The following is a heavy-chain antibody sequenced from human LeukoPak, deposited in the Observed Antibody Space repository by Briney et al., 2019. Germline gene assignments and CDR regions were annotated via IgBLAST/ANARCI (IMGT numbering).Heavy chain of an antibody. CDR2: IYYSGST. J-gene: IGHJ4*02. V-gene: IGHV4-59*01. D-gene: IGHD3-22*01. CDR3: ARVRSSSGYYIFDY. CDR1: GGSISSYY. Sequence: PSETLSLTCTVSGGSISSYYWSWIRQPPGKGLEWIGYIYYSGSTNYNPSLKSRVTISVDTSKNQFSLKLSSVTAADTAVYYCARVRSSSGYYIFDYWGQGTLVTVSS.